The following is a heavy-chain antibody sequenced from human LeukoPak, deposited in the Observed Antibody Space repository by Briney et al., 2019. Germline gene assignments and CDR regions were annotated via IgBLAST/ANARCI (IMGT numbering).Heavy chain of an antibody. CDR3: ARVRPWVPGAGSPCDI. Sequence: WASVKVPCKASGYTFIDYYVHWVRQAPGRGLAWMGWVNPNTGVTKYAQKFQGRVTMTRETSSSTAYMELNSLKSDDTAVFYCARVRPWVPGAGSPCDIWGQGTMVTVSS. J-gene: IGHJ3*02. D-gene: IGHD1-14*01. CDR1: GYTFIDYY. CDR2: VNPNTGVT. V-gene: IGHV1-2*02.